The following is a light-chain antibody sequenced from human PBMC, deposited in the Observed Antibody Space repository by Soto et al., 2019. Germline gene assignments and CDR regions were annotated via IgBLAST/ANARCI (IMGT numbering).Light chain of an antibody. CDR2: GAS. CDR3: QQYNNWPLT. V-gene: IGKV3-15*01. CDR1: QSVGGS. Sequence: ETLLTQSPGTLSLSPGERATLSCRASQSVGGSSLAWYQQRPGQAPRLLIYGASKRAIGLPARFSGSGSGTEFTLTITSLQSEDFAVYYCQQYNNWPLTFGGGTKVDIK. J-gene: IGKJ4*01.